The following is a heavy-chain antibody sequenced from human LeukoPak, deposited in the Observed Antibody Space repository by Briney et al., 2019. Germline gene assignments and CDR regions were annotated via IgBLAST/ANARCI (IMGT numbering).Heavy chain of an antibody. V-gene: IGHV4-34*01. CDR1: GGSFSGYY. CDR3: ARGGSNYYGSGSYRRNWFDP. D-gene: IGHD3-10*01. Sequence: SETLSLTCAVYGGSFSGYYWSWIRQPPGKGLEWIGEINHSGSTNYNPSLKSRVTISVDTSKNQFSLKLSSVTAADTAVCYCARGGSNYYGSGSYRRNWFDPWGQGTLVTVSS. CDR2: INHSGST. J-gene: IGHJ5*02.